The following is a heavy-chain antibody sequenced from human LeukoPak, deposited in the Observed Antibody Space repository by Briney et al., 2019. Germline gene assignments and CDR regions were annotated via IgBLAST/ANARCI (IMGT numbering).Heavy chain of an antibody. CDR2: VNFIGST. V-gene: IGHV4-31*01. D-gene: IGHD3-9*01. J-gene: IGHJ3*02. CDR3: AREFLSFDTGDAFDI. CDR1: GASISRGGYY. Sequence: SSETLSLTCTVSGASISRGGYYWGWFRQHPWKGLEWFVFVNFIGSTYYNPSLKTPSTMSVDTAKNQFSRKLTSVTTAASAADFCAREFLSFDTGDAFDIWGQGTMVTVSS.